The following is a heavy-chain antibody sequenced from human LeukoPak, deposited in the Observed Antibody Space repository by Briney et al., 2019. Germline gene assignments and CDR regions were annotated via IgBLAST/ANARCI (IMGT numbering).Heavy chain of an antibody. D-gene: IGHD3-3*01. V-gene: IGHV1-2*02. CDR2: INPNSGGT. CDR1: GYTFTGYY. CDR3: ARLRYKDFRSGYWKNYYYMDV. Sequence: ASVKVSCKASGYTFTGYYMHWVRQAPGQGLEWMGWINPNSGGTNYAQKFQGRVTMTRDTSISTAYMELSRLRSDDTSVYSCARLRYKDFRSGYWKNYYYMDVWGKGTTVTVSS. J-gene: IGHJ6*03.